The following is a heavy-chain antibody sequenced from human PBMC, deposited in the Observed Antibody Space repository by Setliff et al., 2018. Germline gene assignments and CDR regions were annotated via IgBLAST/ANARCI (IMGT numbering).Heavy chain of an antibody. V-gene: IGHV3-33*08. CDR1: GFTFSTYR. J-gene: IGHJ5*02. CDR2: IWDDGVKK. D-gene: IGHD2-15*01. CDR3: ARTCSGSGCYAGLGS. Sequence: GGSLRLSCAASGFTFSTYRMHWVRQAPGKGLEWVAVIWDDGVKKYHADSVKGRFTISGDNSKNTLYLQMNSQRPEDPAVYYCARTCSGSGCYAGLGSWGQGTPVTVSS.